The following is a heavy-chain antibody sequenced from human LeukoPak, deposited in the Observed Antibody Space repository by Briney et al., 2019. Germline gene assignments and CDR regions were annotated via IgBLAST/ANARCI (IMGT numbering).Heavy chain of an antibody. Sequence: TPSETLSLTCTVSGGSISTYYWNWIRQPPGKGLEWIGYVYYSGSTNYNPSLESRVTISVDTSKNQFSLMLSSVTAADTAVYYCARGGTIKNGMVVWGQGTTVTVSS. V-gene: IGHV4-59*01. CDR2: VYYSGST. D-gene: IGHD1-14*01. CDR1: GGSISTYY. J-gene: IGHJ6*02. CDR3: ARGGTIKNGMVV.